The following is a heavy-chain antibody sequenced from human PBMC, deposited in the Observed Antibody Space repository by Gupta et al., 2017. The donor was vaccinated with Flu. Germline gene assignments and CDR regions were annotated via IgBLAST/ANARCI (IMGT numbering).Heavy chain of an antibody. J-gene: IGHJ4*02. CDR3: ATVTSGC. Sequence: SSYLEWVRQAPGKGLVWVSRINPDGSSTTYAESVKGRFTISRDNAKNTLYLQMNSLGDDDTAVYYCATVTSGCWGQGTLVTVSS. CDR2: INPDGSST. D-gene: IGHD4-17*01. CDR1: SSY. V-gene: IGHV3-74*03.